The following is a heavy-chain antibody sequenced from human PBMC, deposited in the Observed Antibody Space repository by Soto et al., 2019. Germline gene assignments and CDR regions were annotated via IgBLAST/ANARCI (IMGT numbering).Heavy chain of an antibody. V-gene: IGHV4-59*01. Sequence: SETLSLTCTVSGGSISSYYWSWIRQPPGKGLEWIGYIYYSGSTNYNPSLKSRVTISVDTSKNQFSLKLSSVTAADTAVYYCGRAYYYDSRGYYFFDYGGHETLVTVS. CDR1: GGSISSYY. CDR2: IYYSGST. D-gene: IGHD3-22*01. J-gene: IGHJ4*01. CDR3: GRAYYYDSRGYYFFDY.